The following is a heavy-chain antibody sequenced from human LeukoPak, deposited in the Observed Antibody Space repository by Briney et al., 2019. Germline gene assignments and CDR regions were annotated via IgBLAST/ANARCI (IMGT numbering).Heavy chain of an antibody. CDR1: GFTFSNAW. J-gene: IGHJ4*02. CDR3: TTGLLWFGELLSDLSGY. Sequence: GGSLRLSCAASGFTFSNAWMSWVRQAPGKGLEWVGRIKSKTDGGTTDYAAPVKGRFTISRDDSKNTLYLQMNSLKTEDTAVYDCTTGLLWFGELLSDLSGYWGQGTLVTVSS. D-gene: IGHD3-10*01. CDR2: IKSKTDGGTT. V-gene: IGHV3-15*01.